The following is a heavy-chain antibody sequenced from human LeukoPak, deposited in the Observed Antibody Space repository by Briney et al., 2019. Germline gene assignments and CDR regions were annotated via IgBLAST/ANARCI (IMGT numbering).Heavy chain of an antibody. Sequence: ASVKVSCKASGYTFTSYAMNWVRQAPGQGLEWMGWINTSTGNPTYAQGFTGRFVFSLDTSVSTAYLQICSLKAEDTAVYYCARDYGSGSYEAWFDPWGQGTLVTVSS. D-gene: IGHD3-10*01. V-gene: IGHV7-4-1*01. CDR2: INTSTGNP. CDR1: GYTFTSYA. J-gene: IGHJ5*02. CDR3: ARDYGSGSYEAWFDP.